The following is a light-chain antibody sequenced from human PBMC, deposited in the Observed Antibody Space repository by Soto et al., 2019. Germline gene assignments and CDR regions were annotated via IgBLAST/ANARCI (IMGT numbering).Light chain of an antibody. CDR1: SSDVGGYNY. CDR3: SSYTSGSTWV. V-gene: IGLV2-14*01. CDR2: EVS. Sequence: QAVVTQPASVSGSPGQSITISCTGTSSDVGGYNYVSWYQQHPGKAPKLMIYEVSNRPSGVSNRFSGSKSGNTASLTISGLQAEDEADYYCSSYTSGSTWVFGGGTQLTVL. J-gene: IGLJ3*02.